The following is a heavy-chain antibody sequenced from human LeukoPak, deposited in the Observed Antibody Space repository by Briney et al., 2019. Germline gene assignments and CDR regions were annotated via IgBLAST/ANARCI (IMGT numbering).Heavy chain of an antibody. Sequence: GGSLRLSCVASGFTFNIHGMHWVRQAPNKGLEWVAVISHDGNHQYYGGSVKGRFTVARDNSKNTLYLQMNSLTADDTAVYYCARIQSLGSSFSSFDYWGQGTLVTVSS. CDR1: GFTFNIHG. CDR3: ARIQSLGSSFSSFDY. V-gene: IGHV3-30*03. CDR2: ISHDGNHQ. D-gene: IGHD6-13*01. J-gene: IGHJ4*02.